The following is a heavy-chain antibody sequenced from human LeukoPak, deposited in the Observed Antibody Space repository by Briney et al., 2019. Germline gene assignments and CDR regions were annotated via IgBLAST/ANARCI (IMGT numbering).Heavy chain of an antibody. CDR3: AGDGAAGASGTWA. Sequence: GGSLRLSCAASGFTVVNNYMNWVRQAPGKGLEWISLIYSGGRTHYADSVKGRFSISRDNSKNTLYLQMNNLRGEDTAVYYCAGDGAAGASGTWAWGQGTLVTVSS. CDR1: GFTVVNNY. D-gene: IGHD6-13*01. J-gene: IGHJ5*02. V-gene: IGHV3-53*01. CDR2: IYSGGRT.